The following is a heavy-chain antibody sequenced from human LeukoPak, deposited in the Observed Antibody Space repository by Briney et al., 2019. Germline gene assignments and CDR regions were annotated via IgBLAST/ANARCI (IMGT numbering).Heavy chain of an antibody. CDR3: ARGGRGYYYDSSGYPRPRGTIDY. V-gene: IGHV1-8*01. CDR1: GYTFTSYD. Sequence: ASVKVSCKASGYTFTSYDINWVRQATGQGLEWMGWMNPNSGNTGYAQKFQGRVTMTRNTSISTAYMELSSLRSEDTAVYHCARGGRGYYYDSSGYPRPRGTIDYWGQGTLVTVSS. J-gene: IGHJ4*02. CDR2: MNPNSGNT. D-gene: IGHD3-22*01.